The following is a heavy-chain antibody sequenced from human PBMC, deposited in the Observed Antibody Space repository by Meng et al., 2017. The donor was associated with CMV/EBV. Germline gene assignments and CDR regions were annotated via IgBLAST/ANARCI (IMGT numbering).Heavy chain of an antibody. D-gene: IGHD3-22*01. Sequence: GGSLRLSFAASGFTFSSYWMSWVRQAPGKGLEWVANIKQDGSEKYYVDSVKGRFTISRDNAKNSLYLQMNSLRAEDTAVYYCARAPTYYYDSSGYYGLGFDYWGQGTLVTVSS. J-gene: IGHJ4*02. CDR2: IKQDGSEK. CDR1: GFTFSSYW. CDR3: ARAPTYYYDSSGYYGLGFDY. V-gene: IGHV3-7*01.